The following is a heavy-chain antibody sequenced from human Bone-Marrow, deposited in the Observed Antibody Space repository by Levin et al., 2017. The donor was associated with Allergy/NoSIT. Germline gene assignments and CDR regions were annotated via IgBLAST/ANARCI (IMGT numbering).Heavy chain of an antibody. CDR1: GFTVSNYA. D-gene: IGHD3/OR15-3a*01. CDR2: ISGGSGAT. J-gene: IGHJ4*02. CDR3: EGSWT. Sequence: GGSLRLSCAASGFTVSNYAMSWVRQSPGEGLEWVSGISGGSGATHYADFVRGRFTISRDSSKNTLSLEMNDLRAEDTAVYHCEGSWTWGQGTRVTVSS. V-gene: IGHV3-23*01.